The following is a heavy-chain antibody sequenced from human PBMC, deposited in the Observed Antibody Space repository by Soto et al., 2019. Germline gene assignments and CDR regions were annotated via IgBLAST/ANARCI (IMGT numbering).Heavy chain of an antibody. V-gene: IGHV1-18*04. Sequence: ASVKVSCAASGYSFASNGINWFRQAPGQGLEWMGWISPYNDFTTYAQRFESRVIMTTDTSTTTVYMELRSLTSDDTAVYYCARDASGFYVDYFDTWGQGTLVTVSS. D-gene: IGHD3-10*02. J-gene: IGHJ5*02. CDR1: GYSFASNG. CDR3: ARDASGFYVDYFDT. CDR2: ISPYNDFT.